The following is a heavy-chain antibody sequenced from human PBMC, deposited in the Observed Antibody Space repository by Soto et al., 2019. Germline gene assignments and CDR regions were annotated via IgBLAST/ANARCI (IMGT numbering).Heavy chain of an antibody. CDR1: GFTFSSYW. CDR3: ARDPHSTAAGLPFDY. D-gene: IGHD6-13*01. J-gene: IGHJ4*02. CDR2: IKQDGSEK. Sequence: GGSLRLSCAASGFTFSSYWMSWVRQAPGKGLEWVANIKQDGSEKYYVDSVKGRFTISRDNAKNSLYLQMNSLRAEDTAVYYCARDPHSTAAGLPFDYWGQGTLVTVSS. V-gene: IGHV3-7*05.